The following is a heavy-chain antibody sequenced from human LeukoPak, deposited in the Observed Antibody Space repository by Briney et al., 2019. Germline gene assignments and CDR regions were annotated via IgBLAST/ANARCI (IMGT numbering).Heavy chain of an antibody. CDR2: INPNSGGT. V-gene: IGHV1-2*02. Sequence: ASVKVSCKASGYTFTGYYMHWVRQAPGQGLEWMGWINPNSGGTNYAQKFQGRVTMTRDTSISTAYMELSRLRSDDTAVYYCARVRAKDIVVVPAAIPVYYFDYWGQGTLVTVSS. CDR3: ARVRAKDIVVVPAAIPVYYFDY. D-gene: IGHD2-2*02. J-gene: IGHJ4*02. CDR1: GYTFTGYY.